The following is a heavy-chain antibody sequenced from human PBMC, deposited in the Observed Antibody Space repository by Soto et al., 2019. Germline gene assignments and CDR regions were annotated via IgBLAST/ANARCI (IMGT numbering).Heavy chain of an antibody. Sequence: GASVKVSCKASGYTFTTYGISWVRQAPGQGLEWLGWISAHNGNTNYAQKLQGRVTMTTDTSTSTAYMELRSLRSDDTAVYYCARDVMTAAFDYWGQGTLVTVSS. CDR2: ISAHNGNT. V-gene: IGHV1-18*01. CDR1: GYTFTTYG. D-gene: IGHD2-21*02. J-gene: IGHJ4*02. CDR3: ARDVMTAAFDY.